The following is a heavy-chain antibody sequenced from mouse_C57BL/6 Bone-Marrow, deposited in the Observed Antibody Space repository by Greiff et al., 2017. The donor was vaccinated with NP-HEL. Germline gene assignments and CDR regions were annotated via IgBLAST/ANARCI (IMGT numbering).Heavy chain of an antibody. V-gene: IGHV1-39*01. Sequence: VQLKESGPELVKPGASVKISCKASGYSFTDYNMNWVKQSNGKSLEWIGVINPNYGTTSYNQKFKGKATLTVDKSSSTAYMQLNSLTSEDSAIYYCARGNHYDYDDAMDYWGQGTSVTVSS. CDR1: GYSFTDYN. CDR2: INPNYGTT. CDR3: ARGNHYDYDDAMDY. D-gene: IGHD2-4*01. J-gene: IGHJ4*01.